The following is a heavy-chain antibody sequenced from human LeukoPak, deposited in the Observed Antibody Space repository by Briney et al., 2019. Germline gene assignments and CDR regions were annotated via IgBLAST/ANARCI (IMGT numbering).Heavy chain of an antibody. CDR3: ARDVVANGFDP. D-gene: IGHD2-2*01. Sequence: ASVKVSCQASGYTFTGCYMHWVRQAPGQGLEWMGWISSNSGGTNYAQKFQGRVTMTRDTSISTAYMELSRLRSDDTAVYYCARDVVANGFDPWGQGTLVTVSS. J-gene: IGHJ5*02. CDR2: ISSNSGGT. CDR1: GYTFTGCY. V-gene: IGHV1-2*02.